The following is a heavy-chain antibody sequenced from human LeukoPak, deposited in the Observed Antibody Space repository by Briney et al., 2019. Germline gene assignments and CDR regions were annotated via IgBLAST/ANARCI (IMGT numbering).Heavy chain of an antibody. J-gene: IGHJ6*03. D-gene: IGHD5-18*01. CDR1: NYSISSGYY. Sequence: SETLSLTCTVSNYSISSGYYWGWIRQSPGKGLEWIGSIYHGGSTYYNPSLRSRVIVSVDTSKNHFSLKMRSVTAADTAVYYCARDTAQYYYYYMDVWGKGTTVTVSS. CDR3: ARDTAQYYYYYMDV. CDR2: IYHGGST. V-gene: IGHV4-38-2*02.